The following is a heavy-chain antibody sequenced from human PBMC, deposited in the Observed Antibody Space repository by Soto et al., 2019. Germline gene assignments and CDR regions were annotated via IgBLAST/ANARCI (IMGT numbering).Heavy chain of an antibody. CDR2: IYHSGST. CDR3: AREGNYDYVWGSYRRSYYFDY. CDR1: GGSISSSNW. D-gene: IGHD3-16*02. J-gene: IGHJ4*02. V-gene: IGHV4-4*02. Sequence: NPSETLSLTCAVSGGSISSSNWWSWVRQPPGKGLEWIGEIYHSGSTNYNPSLKSRVTISVDKSKNQFSLKLSSVTAADTAVYYCAREGNYDYVWGSYRRSYYFDYWGQGTLVTVSS.